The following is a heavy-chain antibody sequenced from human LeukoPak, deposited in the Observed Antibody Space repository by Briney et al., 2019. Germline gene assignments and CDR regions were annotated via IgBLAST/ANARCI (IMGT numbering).Heavy chain of an antibody. CDR1: GFTFSSYW. CDR3: AKEGGTMIVVEDYFDY. V-gene: IGHV3-7*01. CDR2: IKKDGSEK. D-gene: IGHD3-22*01. Sequence: GGSLRLSCAASGFTFSSYWMSWVRQAPGKGLEWVANIKKDGSEKYYVDSVKGRFTISRDNAKNSLYLQMNSLRAEDTAVYYCAKEGGTMIVVEDYFDYWGQGTLVTVSS. J-gene: IGHJ4*02.